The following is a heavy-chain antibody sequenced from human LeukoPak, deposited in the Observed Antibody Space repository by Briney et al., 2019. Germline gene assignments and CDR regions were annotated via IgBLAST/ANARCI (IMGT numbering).Heavy chain of an antibody. D-gene: IGHD2-15*01. J-gene: IGHJ4*02. CDR3: ARAVHCSGGSCYFDY. V-gene: IGHV4-4*07. CDR2: IYTSGST. Sequence: SETLSLTCTVSGGSISSYSWSWIRQPAGKGLEWIGRIYTSGSTKYNPSLTSRVTMSVDTSKNQFSLKLRSVTAADTAVYYCARAVHCSGGSCYFDYWGQGTLGTVSS. CDR1: GGSISSYS.